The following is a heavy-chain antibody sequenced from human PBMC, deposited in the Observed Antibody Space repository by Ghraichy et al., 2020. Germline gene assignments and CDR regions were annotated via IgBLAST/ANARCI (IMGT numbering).Heavy chain of an antibody. CDR1: GFTLSSYS. J-gene: IGHJ6*02. CDR2: ITSSGRTI. CDR3: ARGSRVVRFYYYDGMDV. D-gene: IGHD2-15*01. Sequence: GGSLRLSCVGSGFTLSSYSMNWVRQSPGKGLEWVSYITSSGRTIFYADSVKGRFTISRDNAQNSLYLQMNSLRDEDTAVYYCARGSRVVRFYYYDGMDVWGQGTTVTGS. V-gene: IGHV3-48*02.